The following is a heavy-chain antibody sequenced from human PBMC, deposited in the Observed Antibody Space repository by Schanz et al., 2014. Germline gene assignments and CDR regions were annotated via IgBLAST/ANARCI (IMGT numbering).Heavy chain of an antibody. CDR2: INPNSGET. CDR1: GYIFTEYF. D-gene: IGHD5-12*01. J-gene: IGHJ4*02. Sequence: QVQLVQSGPAVKKPGASMKVSCLASGYIFTEYFLHWVRQARGQGLEWMGWINPNSGETNYEQKYKGRVTLSSDTSISTDFMKLSGLTSDETATYFCARARYAGYDCSGYWGQGTLLIVSS. CDR3: ARARYAGYDCSGY. V-gene: IGHV1-2*02.